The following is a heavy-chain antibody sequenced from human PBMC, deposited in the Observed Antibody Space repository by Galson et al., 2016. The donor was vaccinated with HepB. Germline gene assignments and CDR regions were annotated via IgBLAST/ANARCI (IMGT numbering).Heavy chain of an antibody. V-gene: IGHV1-69*06. Sequence: SVKVSCKASRGTFSSYAIGWVRQAPGQGLEWMGGIIPIFGTANYAQKFQGRVTIIADKSTNTVYMELSSLRSEDTAVYYCARDLGHYDSSGYFDYWGQGTLVTVSS. D-gene: IGHD3-22*01. CDR1: RGTFSSYA. J-gene: IGHJ4*02. CDR3: ARDLGHYDSSGYFDY. CDR2: IIPIFGTA.